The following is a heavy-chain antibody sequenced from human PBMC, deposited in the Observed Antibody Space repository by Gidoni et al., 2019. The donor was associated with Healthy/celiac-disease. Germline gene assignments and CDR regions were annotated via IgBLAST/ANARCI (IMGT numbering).Heavy chain of an antibody. Sequence: EVQLVESGGGLVKPGGSLSLYCAASGFTFGSYSLNWFRQAPGKGLGCVFTMSSICIYIYYADSAKVRFSISRKNAKNSLSLQMNRLSPEDTASYYCAIHPPPPYDFWSGYALGFDYLGQGTLVTVSS. CDR2: MSSICIYI. CDR3: AIHPPPPYDFWSGYALGFDY. D-gene: IGHD3-3*01. CDR1: GFTFGSYS. J-gene: IGHJ4*02. V-gene: IGHV3-21*01.